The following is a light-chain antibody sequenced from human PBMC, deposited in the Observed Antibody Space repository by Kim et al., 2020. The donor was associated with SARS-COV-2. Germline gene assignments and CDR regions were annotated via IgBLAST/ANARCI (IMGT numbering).Light chain of an antibody. J-gene: IGLJ3*02. CDR1: SSNIGSNY. CDR3: AAWDDSLSGRV. Sequence: GKRVTISCSGSSSNIGSNYVYWYQQLPGTAPKLLISKNNQRPSGVPARFSGSKSGTSASLAIRGLRSEDEADYYCAAWDDSLSGRVFGGGTQLTVL. V-gene: IGLV1-47*01. CDR2: KNN.